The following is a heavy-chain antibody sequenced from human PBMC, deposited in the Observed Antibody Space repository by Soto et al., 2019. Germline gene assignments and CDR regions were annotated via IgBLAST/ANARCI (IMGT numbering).Heavy chain of an antibody. CDR1: GGTFSSYA. Sequence: ASVKVSCKASGGTFSSYAISWVRQAPGQGLEWMGGIIPIFGTANYAQKFQGRVTITADESTSTAYMELSSLRSEDTAVYYCARAGCSGGSSYLRSGDAFDIWGQGTMVTVSS. V-gene: IGHV1-69*13. CDR3: ARAGCSGGSSYLRSGDAFDI. J-gene: IGHJ3*02. CDR2: IIPIFGTA. D-gene: IGHD2-15*01.